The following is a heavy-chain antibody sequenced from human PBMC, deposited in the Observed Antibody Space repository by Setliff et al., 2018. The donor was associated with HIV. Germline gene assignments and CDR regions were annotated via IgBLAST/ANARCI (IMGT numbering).Heavy chain of an antibody. Sequence: SETLSLTCTVSGYSISSGYYWGWIRQPPGKGLEWIGSIYHSGSTYYNPSLKSRVTISVDTSKNQFSLKLGSVTAADTAVYYCARAMRGVVVTNMYYYYGMDVWGQGTTVTVSS. CDR3: ARAMRGVVVTNMYYYYGMDV. D-gene: IGHD2-21*02. CDR2: IYHSGST. J-gene: IGHJ6*02. V-gene: IGHV4-38-2*02. CDR1: GYSISSGYY.